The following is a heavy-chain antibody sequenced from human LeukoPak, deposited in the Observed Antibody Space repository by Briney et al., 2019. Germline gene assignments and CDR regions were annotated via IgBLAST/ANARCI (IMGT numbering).Heavy chain of an antibody. D-gene: IGHD1-26*01. CDR2: ISSSGTNK. CDR3: AKDPGSYSTGMDV. CDR1: GFTFGDYY. V-gene: IGHV3-11*01. J-gene: IGHJ6*02. Sequence: GGSLRLSCAASGFTFGDYYMGWVRQAPGKGLEWVSYISSSGTNKLYPDSVKGRFTISRDNAKNSLYLQMNSLRAEDTALYYCAKDPGSYSTGMDVWGQGTTVTVSS.